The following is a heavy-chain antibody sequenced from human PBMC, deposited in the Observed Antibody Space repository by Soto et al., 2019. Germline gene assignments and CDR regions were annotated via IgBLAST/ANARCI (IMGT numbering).Heavy chain of an antibody. CDR3: TRDARPYSIYRGGGLGL. J-gene: IGHJ1*01. Sequence: QAQLVESGGGVVQPGRSLRLSCVLSGFIFSDYAMHWVRQTPGKGLEWVAIVSSDGRQKFYTDSVKGRFTISTEFSNNTLCLQVNILRPEDSGTYFCTRDARPYSIYRGGGLGLWGQGNRVTFSS. D-gene: IGHD4-4*01. CDR1: GFIFSDYA. CDR2: VSSDGRQK. V-gene: IGHV3-30*03.